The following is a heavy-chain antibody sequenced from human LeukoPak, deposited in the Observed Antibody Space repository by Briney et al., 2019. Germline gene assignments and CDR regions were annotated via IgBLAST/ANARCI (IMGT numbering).Heavy chain of an antibody. V-gene: IGHV3-9*03. Sequence: GGSLRLSCAASGFTFDDYAMHWVRQAPGKGLEWVSGISWNSGSIGYADSVKGRFTISRDNAKNSLYLQMNSLRAEDMALYYCAKSPNRDYYDSSGCFDYWGQGTLVTVSS. CDR2: ISWNSGSI. CDR3: AKSPNRDYYDSSGCFDY. J-gene: IGHJ4*02. CDR1: GFTFDDYA. D-gene: IGHD3-22*01.